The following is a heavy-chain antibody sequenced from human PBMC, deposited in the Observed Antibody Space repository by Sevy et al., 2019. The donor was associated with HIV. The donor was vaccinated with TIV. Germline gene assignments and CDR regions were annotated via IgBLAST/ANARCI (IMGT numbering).Heavy chain of an antibody. D-gene: IGHD6-13*01. Sequence: GGSLRLSCAASGFTFSNAWMSWVRQAPGKGLEWVGRIKSKTDGGTTDYAAPVKGRFTISRDDSKNTLYLQMNSLKTEDTAVYYCTTLPISSSWYSLSFDYWGQGTLVTVSS. CDR3: TTLPISSSWYSLSFDY. V-gene: IGHV3-15*01. CDR2: IKSKTDGGTT. CDR1: GFTFSNAW. J-gene: IGHJ4*02.